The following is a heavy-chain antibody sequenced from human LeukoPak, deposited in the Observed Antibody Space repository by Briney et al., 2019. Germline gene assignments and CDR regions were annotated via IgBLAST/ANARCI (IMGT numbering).Heavy chain of an antibody. CDR3: ARSPYYYDSSGYYYSGAFDI. D-gene: IGHD3-22*01. CDR1: GYTFTGYY. Sequence: SVKVSCKASGYTFTGYYMHWVRQAPGQGLEWMGWINPNSGGTNYAQKFQGRVTMTRDTSISTAYMELSRLRSNDTAVYYCARSPYYYDSSGYYYSGAFDIWGQGTMVTVSS. V-gene: IGHV1-2*02. CDR2: INPNSGGT. J-gene: IGHJ3*02.